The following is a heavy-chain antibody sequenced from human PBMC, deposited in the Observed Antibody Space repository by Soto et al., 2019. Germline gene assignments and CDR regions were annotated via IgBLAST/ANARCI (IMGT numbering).Heavy chain of an antibody. CDR1: GDTFTDYY. V-gene: IGHV1-46*01. J-gene: IGHJ4*02. CDR2: VNPSGGHT. Sequence: QVQLVQSGAEVKKPGASVKVSCKASGDTFTDYYIHWVRQAPGQGLEWMGTVNPSGGHTTYAQHFLGRVTMSSGTSPITLYMELTTLISEEPAVYYWARGGHVVVVTAAVDHLSQGTLVT. CDR3: ARGGHVVVVTAAVDH. D-gene: IGHD2-21*02.